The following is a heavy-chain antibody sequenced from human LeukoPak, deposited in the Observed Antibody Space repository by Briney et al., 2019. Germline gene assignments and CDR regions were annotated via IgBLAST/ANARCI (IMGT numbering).Heavy chain of an antibody. CDR3: ARGVAVAGTHFDY. D-gene: IGHD6-19*01. V-gene: IGHV4-59*01. Sequence: SETLSLTCSVSGGSIGSYYWTWIRQPPEKGLEWIGYIYYSGTNYNPSLKSRVTMSVDTSKNQFSLKLSSATAADTAVYYCARGVAVAGTHFDYWGQGTLVTVSS. CDR1: GGSIGSYY. CDR2: IYYSGT. J-gene: IGHJ4*02.